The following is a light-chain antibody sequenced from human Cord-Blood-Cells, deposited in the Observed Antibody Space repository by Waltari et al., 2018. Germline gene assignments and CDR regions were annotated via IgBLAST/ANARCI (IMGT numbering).Light chain of an antibody. CDR2: KAS. J-gene: IGKJ1*01. Sequence: DIQMTQSPSTLSASVGDRVTITCRASQSISSWLAWYQQKPGKAPKLLIYKASSLESGVPSRFSGSGYGTEFTLTISSLQPDDFATYYCQQYNSYWTVGQGTKVEIK. CDR1: QSISSW. CDR3: QQYNSYWT. V-gene: IGKV1-5*03.